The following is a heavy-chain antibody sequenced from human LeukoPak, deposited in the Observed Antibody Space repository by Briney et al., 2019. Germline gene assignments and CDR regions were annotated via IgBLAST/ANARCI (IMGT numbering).Heavy chain of an antibody. J-gene: IGHJ6*03. CDR1: GFTFSSYA. CDR2: ISYDGGNK. V-gene: IGHV3-30*04. Sequence: PGRSLRLSCAASGFTFSSYAMHWVHQAPGKGLEWVAVISYDGGNKYYADSVKGRFTISRDNSKNTLYLQMNSLRPEDTAVYYCARQAGYYGSGTTHYYMDVWGKGTTVTVSS. D-gene: IGHD3-10*01. CDR3: ARQAGYYGSGTTHYYMDV.